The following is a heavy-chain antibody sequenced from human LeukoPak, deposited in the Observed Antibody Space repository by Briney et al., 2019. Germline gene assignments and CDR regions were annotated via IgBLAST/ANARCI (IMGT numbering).Heavy chain of an antibody. J-gene: IGHJ5*02. CDR1: GGTFSSYA. V-gene: IGHV1-69*05. CDR3: ARPFFAGITRDNSFDP. CDR2: IIPIFGTA. Sequence: SVKVSCKASGGTFSSYAISWVRQAPGQGLEWMGRIIPIFGTANYAQKFQGRVTITTDESTSTAYMELSSLGSEDTAVYYCARPFFAGITRDNSFDPWGQGTLVTVSS. D-gene: IGHD1-14*01.